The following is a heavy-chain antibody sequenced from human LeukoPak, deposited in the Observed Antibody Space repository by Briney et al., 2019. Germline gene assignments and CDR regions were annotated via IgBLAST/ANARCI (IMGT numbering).Heavy chain of an antibody. CDR1: GFTFSSYA. D-gene: IGHD3-22*01. Sequence: GGSLRLSCAASGFTFSSYAMHWVRQAPGKGLEWVAVISYDGSNKYYADSVKGRLTISRDNSKNTLYLQMNSLRAEDTAVYYCARDRYYDSSGYLNYWGQGTLVTVSS. CDR3: ARDRYYDSSGYLNY. CDR2: ISYDGSNK. V-gene: IGHV3-30-3*01. J-gene: IGHJ4*02.